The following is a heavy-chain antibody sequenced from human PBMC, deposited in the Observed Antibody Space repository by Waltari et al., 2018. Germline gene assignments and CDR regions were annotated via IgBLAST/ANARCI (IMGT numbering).Heavy chain of an antibody. CDR3: AKDRLYYGMDV. CDR2: ISGSGGST. J-gene: IGHJ6*02. V-gene: IGHV3-23*01. Sequence: EVQLLESGGGLVQPGGSLRLSCAASGFTFSTYAMNWVRQAPGRGLDGVSTISGSGGSTYDADSVKGRFTISRDNSKNTQYLQMNSLRAEDSAVYYCAKDRLYYGMDVWGQGTTVTVSS. CDR1: GFTFSTYA.